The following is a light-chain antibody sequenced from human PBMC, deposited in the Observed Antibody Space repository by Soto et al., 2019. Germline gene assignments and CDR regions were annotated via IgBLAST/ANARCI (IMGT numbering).Light chain of an antibody. Sequence: QSVLTQPPSASGTPGQRVTISCSGSTSNIGSNSVNWYQQVPGAAPRLLIDSNNQRPSGVPDRLSASKSGTSASLAISGLQSDDEAHYYCASWDDSLKGWVFGGGTKVTVL. CDR2: SNN. CDR3: ASWDDSLKGWV. CDR1: TSNIGSNS. J-gene: IGLJ3*02. V-gene: IGLV1-44*01.